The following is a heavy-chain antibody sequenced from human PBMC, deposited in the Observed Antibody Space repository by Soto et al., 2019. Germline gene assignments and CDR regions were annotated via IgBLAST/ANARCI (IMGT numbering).Heavy chain of an antibody. D-gene: IGHD2-15*01. J-gene: IGHJ5*02. CDR3: ASLFCDAEICYGWFDP. V-gene: IGHV1-18*01. CDR2: INTYNGYT. CDR1: GYSFTTYG. Sequence: QVQLVQSGAEVKKPGASVKVSCKASGYSFTTYGISWVRQAPGQGLESLGWINTYNGYTNYAQKFQGRVTMTTDTSSNTAYMELRSLRSADTAVYYWASLFCDAEICYGWFDPWGQGTLVTVTS.